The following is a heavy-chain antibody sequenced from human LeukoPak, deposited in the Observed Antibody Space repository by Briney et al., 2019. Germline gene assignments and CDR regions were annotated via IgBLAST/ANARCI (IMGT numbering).Heavy chain of an antibody. CDR2: FTLNSGSI. V-gene: IGHV3-9*01. CDR3: AKDRRNDFDY. Sequence: SGFTLNSGSIGYADSVKGRFTISRDNAKNSLYLQMNSLRGDDTALYYCAKDRRNDFDYWGQGTLVTVSS. D-gene: IGHD1-14*01. J-gene: IGHJ4*02.